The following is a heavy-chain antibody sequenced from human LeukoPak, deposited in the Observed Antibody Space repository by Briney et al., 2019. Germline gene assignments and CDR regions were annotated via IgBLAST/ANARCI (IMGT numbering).Heavy chain of an antibody. D-gene: IGHD2/OR15-2a*01. CDR2: VDPEDGKT. J-gene: IGHJ4*02. CDR3: ATGRVIVVNY. CDR1: GYTFSDCF. Sequence: ASVKVSCKASGYTFSDCFMHWVQQATGKGLVWMGRVDPEDGKTKYAEKFQGRVTITADTSTDTVYMELSGLTSADTAVYYCATGRVIVVNYWGQGTLVTVSS. V-gene: IGHV1-69-2*01.